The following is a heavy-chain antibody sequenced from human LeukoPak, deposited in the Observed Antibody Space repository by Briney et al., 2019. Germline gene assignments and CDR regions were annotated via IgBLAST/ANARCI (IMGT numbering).Heavy chain of an antibody. V-gene: IGHV4-39*01. J-gene: IGHJ5*02. CDR1: GGSISSSSYY. CDR3: ARRTLPTGRNWFDP. D-gene: IGHD1-14*01. Sequence: SETLSLTCTVSGGSISSSSYYWGWIRQPPGKGLEWIGSIYYSGSTYYNPSLKSRVTISVDTSKNQFSLKLSSVTAADTAVYYCARRTLPTGRNWFDPWGQGTLVTVSS. CDR2: IYYSGST.